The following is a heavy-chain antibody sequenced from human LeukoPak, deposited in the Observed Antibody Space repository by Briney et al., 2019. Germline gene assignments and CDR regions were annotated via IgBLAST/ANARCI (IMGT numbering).Heavy chain of an antibody. J-gene: IGHJ6*03. D-gene: IGHD3-3*01. Sequence: SVKVSCKASGGTFSSYAISWVRQAPGQGLEWMGGIIPIFGTANYAQKFQGRVTITADESTSTAYMELSSLRSEDTAVYYCASDPRGDFWSGPGAYYYYMDVWGKGTTVTVSS. CDR3: ASDPRGDFWSGPGAYYYYMDV. CDR2: IIPIFGTA. V-gene: IGHV1-69*01. CDR1: GGTFSSYA.